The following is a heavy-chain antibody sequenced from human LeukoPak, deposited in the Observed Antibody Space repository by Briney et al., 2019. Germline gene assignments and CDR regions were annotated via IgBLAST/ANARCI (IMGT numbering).Heavy chain of an antibody. V-gene: IGHV3-7*04. D-gene: IGHD4-17*01. CDR3: ARGDYGELFDY. CDR2: IKQDGSEK. CDR1: GFTFSSYW. J-gene: IGHJ4*02. Sequence: PGGSLRLSCSASGFTFSSYWMSWVRQAPGKGLEWVANIKQDGSEKYNVDSVKGRFTISRDNAKNSLYLQMNSLRAEDTAVYYCARGDYGELFDYWGQGTLVTVSS.